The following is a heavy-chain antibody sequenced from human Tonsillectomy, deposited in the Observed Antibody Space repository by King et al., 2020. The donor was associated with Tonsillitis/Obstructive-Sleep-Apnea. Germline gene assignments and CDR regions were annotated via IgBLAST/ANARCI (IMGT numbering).Heavy chain of an antibody. Sequence: QLQESGPGLVKPSETLSLTCTVSGGSISSSRYYWGWIRQPPGKGLEWIGSIYYSGSTYYNPSLKSRVTTSVDTSKNQFSLKLSSVTAADTAVYYCARQVSDYDILTGYYLGAFDIRGQGTMVTVSS. J-gene: IGHJ3*02. CDR1: GGSISSSRYY. V-gene: IGHV4-39*01. D-gene: IGHD3-9*01. CDR3: ARQVSDYDILTGYYLGAFDI. CDR2: IYYSGST.